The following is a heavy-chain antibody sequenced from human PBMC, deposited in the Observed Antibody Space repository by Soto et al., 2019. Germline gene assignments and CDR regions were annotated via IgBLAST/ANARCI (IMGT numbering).Heavy chain of an antibody. CDR2: IIPIFGTA. CDR1: GGTFSSYA. J-gene: IGHJ6*02. CDR3: ARDQDVVVVVAATRYYYYGMDV. V-gene: IGHV1-69*01. D-gene: IGHD2-15*01. Sequence: QVQLVQSGAEVQKPGSSVKVSCKASGGTFSSYAISWVRQAPGQGLEWMGGIIPIFGTANYAQKFQGRVTITADESTSTAYMELSSLRSEDTAVYYCARDQDVVVVVAATRYYYYGMDVWGQGTTVTVSS.